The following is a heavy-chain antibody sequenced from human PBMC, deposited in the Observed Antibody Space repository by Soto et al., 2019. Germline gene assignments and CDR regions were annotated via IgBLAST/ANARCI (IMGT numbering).Heavy chain of an antibody. CDR3: AKWVDYYDSSGYYSYYYNGMDV. CDR1: GFRFSTYA. Sequence: GGSLRLSCAASGFRFSTYAMSWVRQAPGKGQEKVSATSGSGGSTYYAESVKGRFSISRDNSKNTLYLQMNSLRAEDTAVYYCAKWVDYYDSSGYYSYYYNGMDVWGQGTTVTVSS. D-gene: IGHD3-22*01. J-gene: IGHJ6*02. CDR2: TSGSGGST. V-gene: IGHV3-23*01.